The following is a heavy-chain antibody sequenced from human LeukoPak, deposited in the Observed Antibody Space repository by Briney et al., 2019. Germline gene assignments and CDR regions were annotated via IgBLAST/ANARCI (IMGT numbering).Heavy chain of an antibody. CDR2: IDPSDSYT. V-gene: IGHV5-10-1*01. J-gene: IGHJ4*02. Sequence: GESLKISCKGSGYSFTSYWISWVRQVPGKGLEWMGRIDPSDSYTNYSPSFRGHVTISADKSISTAYLQWSSLMASDTAMYYCARQREDTAMVQLFDYWGQGTLVTVSS. CDR1: GYSFTSYW. D-gene: IGHD5-18*01. CDR3: ARQREDTAMVQLFDY.